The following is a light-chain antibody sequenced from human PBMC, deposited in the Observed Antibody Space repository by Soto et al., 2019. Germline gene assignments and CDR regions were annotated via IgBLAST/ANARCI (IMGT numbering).Light chain of an antibody. CDR2: KAS. Sequence: DIPMTQSPSTLSASVGDRVTITCRASQSINSWLAWYQQKPGKAPKVLIYKASSLKSGVPSRFSGSGSGTEFTLTVSSLQPDDFATYYCQQYDASPWTFGQGTKVEIK. V-gene: IGKV1-5*03. CDR1: QSINSW. J-gene: IGKJ1*01. CDR3: QQYDASPWT.